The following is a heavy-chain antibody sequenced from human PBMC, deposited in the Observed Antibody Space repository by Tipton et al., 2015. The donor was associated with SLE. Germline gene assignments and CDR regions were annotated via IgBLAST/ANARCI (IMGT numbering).Heavy chain of an antibody. CDR1: GGSFSGYY. CDR3: ARKGNCSGGSCFDY. D-gene: IGHD2-15*01. Sequence: TLSLTCSVYGGSFSGYYWSWIRQPPGKGLEWIGEINHSGSTNYNPSLKSRVTISVDTSKNQFSLKLSSVTAADAAVYYCARKGNCSGGSCFDYGGQGTLVTVSS. J-gene: IGHJ4*02. CDR2: INHSGST. V-gene: IGHV4-34*01.